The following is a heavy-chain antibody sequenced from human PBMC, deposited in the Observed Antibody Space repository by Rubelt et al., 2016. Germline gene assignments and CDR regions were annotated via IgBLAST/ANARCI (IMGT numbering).Heavy chain of an antibody. D-gene: IGHD5-18*01. CDR2: IIPILGIA. Sequence: GQGLEWMGRIIPILGIANYAQKFQGRVTITADKSTSTAYMELSSLRSEDTAVYYCARALRGYSYGPFDYWGQGTLVTVSS. J-gene: IGHJ4*02. CDR3: ARALRGYSYGPFDY. V-gene: IGHV1-69*04.